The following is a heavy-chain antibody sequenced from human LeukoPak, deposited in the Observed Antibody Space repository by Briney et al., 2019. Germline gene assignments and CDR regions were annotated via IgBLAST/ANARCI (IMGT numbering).Heavy chain of an antibody. V-gene: IGHV3-21*01. CDR2: ISSSGSYI. Sequence: PGGSLRLSCAASGFTFSSYSMNWVRQAPGKGLEWVSSISSSGSYIYYADSVKGRFTVSRDSAKNSLYLQMNSLRAEDTAVYYCARASSGWTVDLYYFDYWGQGTLVTVSS. J-gene: IGHJ4*02. CDR1: GFTFSSYS. D-gene: IGHD6-19*01. CDR3: ARASSGWTVDLYYFDY.